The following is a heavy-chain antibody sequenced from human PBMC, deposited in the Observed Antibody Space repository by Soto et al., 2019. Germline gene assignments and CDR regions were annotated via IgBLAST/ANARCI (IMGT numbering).Heavy chain of an antibody. CDR3: ARVPHSTAASYYFDS. CDR2: IYYSGST. V-gene: IGHV4-39*07. D-gene: IGHD6-6*01. Sequence: SETLSLTCTVSGGSISSSSYYWGWIRQPPGKGLEWIGSIYYSGSTTYNPSVKSRVSLSVDPSKSQFSLKLNSVTAADAAVYYCARVPHSTAASYYFDSWGQGTLVTVSS. J-gene: IGHJ4*02. CDR1: GGSISSSSYY.